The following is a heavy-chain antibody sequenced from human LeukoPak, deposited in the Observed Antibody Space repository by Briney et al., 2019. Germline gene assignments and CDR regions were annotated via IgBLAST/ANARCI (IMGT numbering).Heavy chain of an antibody. CDR2: ITDDGYNT. CDR1: GFTFSAFA. D-gene: IGHD6-19*01. Sequence: GGSLRLSCAASGFTFSAFAMTWVRQAPGKGLEWVSTITDDGYNTYSADSVKGRTTFSRDNSKNTLSLQLRSLRAEDTAVYYCAKDLSYTSGASDHWGQGTLVTVSS. CDR3: AKDLSYTSGASDH. V-gene: IGHV3-23*01. J-gene: IGHJ4*02.